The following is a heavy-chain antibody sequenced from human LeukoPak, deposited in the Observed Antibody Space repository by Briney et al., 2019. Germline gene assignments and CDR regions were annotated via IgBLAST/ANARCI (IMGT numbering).Heavy chain of an antibody. CDR1: GFTFSSYA. CDR2: MSYDGSNK. Sequence: GRSLRLSCAASGFTFSSYAMHWVRQAPGKGLEWVAVMSYDGSNKYYADSVKGRFTISRDNSKNTLYLQMNSLRAEDTAVYYCASESGRIAAAGNFDYWGQGTLVTVSS. J-gene: IGHJ4*02. D-gene: IGHD6-13*01. V-gene: IGHV3-30*01. CDR3: ASESGRIAAAGNFDY.